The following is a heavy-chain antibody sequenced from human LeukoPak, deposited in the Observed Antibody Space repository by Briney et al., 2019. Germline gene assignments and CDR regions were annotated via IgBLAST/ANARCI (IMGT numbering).Heavy chain of an antibody. CDR1: GFTFNSYS. V-gene: IGHV3-21*01. D-gene: IGHD1-26*01. CDR3: ARDYSGSYYYYYGMDV. Sequence: GGSLRLSCAASGFTFNSYSMNWVRQAPGKGLEWVSSTSSSSSYIYYADSVKGRFTISRDNAKNSLYLQMNSLRAEDTAVYYCARDYSGSYYYYYGMDVWGQGTTITVSS. J-gene: IGHJ6*02. CDR2: TSSSSSYI.